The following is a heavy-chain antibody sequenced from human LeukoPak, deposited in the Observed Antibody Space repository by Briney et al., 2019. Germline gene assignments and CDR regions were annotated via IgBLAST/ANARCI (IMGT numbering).Heavy chain of an antibody. J-gene: IGHJ6*02. V-gene: IGHV1-69*13. CDR2: IIPIFGTA. CDR1: GYTFTGYY. D-gene: IGHD2/OR15-2a*01. Sequence: SVKVSCKASGYTFTGYYIHWVRQAPGQGLEWMGGIIPIFGTANYAQKFQGRVTITADESTSTAYMELSSLRSEDTAVYYCARLSLSSGYYYYYGMDVWGQGTTVTVSS. CDR3: ARLSLSSGYYYYYGMDV.